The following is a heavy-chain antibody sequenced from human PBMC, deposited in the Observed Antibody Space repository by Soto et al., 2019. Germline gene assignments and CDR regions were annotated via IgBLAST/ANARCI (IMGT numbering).Heavy chain of an antibody. J-gene: IGHJ4*02. CDR2: ISSDSSYI. D-gene: IGHD6-19*01. CDR3: ARDPIPVPMYYFDY. Sequence: GGSLTLSCTPSGFTFSNYSMNLVRQAPGKGLEWVSSISSDSSYIYYADSMKGRFTISRDNAKNSLSLQMNSLRAEDTAVYFCARDPIPVPMYYFDYWGQGSLVTVPQ. V-gene: IGHV3-21*01. CDR1: GFTFSNYS.